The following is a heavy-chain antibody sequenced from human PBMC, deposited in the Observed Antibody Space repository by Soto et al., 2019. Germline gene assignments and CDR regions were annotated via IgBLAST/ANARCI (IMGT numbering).Heavy chain of an antibody. CDR3: ARSHIVPRLLMYPYDY. V-gene: IGHV4-34*01. D-gene: IGHD6-6*01. CDR2: INHSGST. CDR1: GGSGGSFSGYY. J-gene: IGHJ4*02. Sequence: SETLSLTCAVNGGSGGSFSGYYWSWIRQPPGKGLEWIGEINHSGSTNYNPSLKSRVTISVDTPKNQFSLKLSSVTAADTAVYYCARSHIVPRLLMYPYDYWGQGTLVTVSS.